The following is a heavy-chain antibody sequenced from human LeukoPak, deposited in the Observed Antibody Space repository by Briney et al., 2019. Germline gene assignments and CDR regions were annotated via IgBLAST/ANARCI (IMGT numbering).Heavy chain of an antibody. Sequence: GGSLRLSCSASGFTFSSYAMSWVRQAPGKGLEWVSAISNSGDRTYYADSVKGRFTISRDNSKNTLYLQMNSLRAEDTALYHCAREWQRDRAFDPWGQGTLVTVSS. D-gene: IGHD1-14*01. V-gene: IGHV3-23*01. CDR2: ISNSGDRT. J-gene: IGHJ5*02. CDR1: GFTFSSYA. CDR3: AREWQRDRAFDP.